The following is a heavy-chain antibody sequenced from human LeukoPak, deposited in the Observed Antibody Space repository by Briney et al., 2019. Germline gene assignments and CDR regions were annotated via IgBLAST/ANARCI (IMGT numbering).Heavy chain of an antibody. V-gene: IGHV4-59*01. CDR2: IDYSGST. Sequence: KPSETLSLTCTVSGGSISSYYWSWIRQPPGKGLEWTGYIDYSGSTNYNPSLKSRVTISVDTSKNQFSLKLSSVTAADTAVYYCARYASFRGYSSETNWFDPWGQGTLVTVSS. D-gene: IGHD5-18*01. CDR3: ARYASFRGYSSETNWFDP. CDR1: GGSISSYY. J-gene: IGHJ5*02.